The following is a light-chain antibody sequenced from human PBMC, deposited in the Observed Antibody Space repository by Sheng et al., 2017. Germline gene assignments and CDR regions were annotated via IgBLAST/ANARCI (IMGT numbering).Light chain of an antibody. V-gene: IGKV3-15*01. CDR2: GAS. Sequence: EIVMTQSPATLSVSPGERATLSCMASQSVSSNLAWYQQKPGQAPRLLIYGASTRATGIPARFSGSGSGTEFTLTISSLQSEDFAVYYCQQYNNWPRTFGQGTEGG. J-gene: IGKJ1*01. CDR3: QQYNNWPRT. CDR1: QSVSSN.